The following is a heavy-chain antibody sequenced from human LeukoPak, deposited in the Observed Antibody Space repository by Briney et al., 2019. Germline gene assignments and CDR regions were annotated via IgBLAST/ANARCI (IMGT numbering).Heavy chain of an antibody. CDR1: GFTFSSYA. CDR3: AYHMIVVVISPFDY. J-gene: IGHJ4*02. CDR2: ISGSGGST. V-gene: IGHV3-23*01. D-gene: IGHD3-22*01. Sequence: PGGSLRLSCAASGFTFSSYAMSWVRQAPGKGLEWVSAISGSGGSTYYADSVRGRFTISRDNSKNTLYLQMNSLRAEDTAVYYCAYHMIVVVISPFDYWGQGTLVTVSS.